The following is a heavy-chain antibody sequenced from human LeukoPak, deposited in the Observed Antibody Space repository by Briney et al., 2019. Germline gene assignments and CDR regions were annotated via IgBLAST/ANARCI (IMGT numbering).Heavy chain of an antibody. V-gene: IGHV3-23*01. Sequence: GGSLRLSCAASGFTFSSYAMSWVSQAPGKGLEWVSSISGSGGSTYYADSVKGRFNISRDNSKNTLYLQMNSLRAEDTAVYYCAKVSGIVVVVDATPDYWGQGTLVTVSS. CDR1: GFTFSSYA. CDR3: AKVSGIVVVVDATPDY. J-gene: IGHJ4*02. CDR2: ISGSGGST. D-gene: IGHD2-15*01.